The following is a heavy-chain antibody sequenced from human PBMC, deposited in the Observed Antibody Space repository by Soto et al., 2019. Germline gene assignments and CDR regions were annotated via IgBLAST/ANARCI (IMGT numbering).Heavy chain of an antibody. CDR2: INDDGIST. Sequence: GGSLRLSCAASGFTFSMYWMHWVRQVPGKGPEWVSRINDDGISTNYADSVKGRFTISRDNAKNTLYFQMNALRVEDTAVYYCTGVPRSASTCTGDFWGQGTLVTVSS. V-gene: IGHV3-74*01. CDR3: TGVPRSASTCTGDF. CDR1: GFTFSMYW. D-gene: IGHD2-8*02. J-gene: IGHJ4*01.